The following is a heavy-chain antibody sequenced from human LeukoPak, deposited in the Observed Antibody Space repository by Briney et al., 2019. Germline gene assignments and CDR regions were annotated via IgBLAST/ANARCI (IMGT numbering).Heavy chain of an antibody. CDR3: VRDCSSTTCYWVFDY. V-gene: IGHV3-7*01. J-gene: IGHJ4*02. CDR1: GFTFSSYW. CDR2: IKQDGSEK. Sequence: GGSLRLSCAASGFTFSSYWMSWVRQAPGKGLEWVANIKQDGSEKYYVDSVKGRFTISRDNAKNSLYLQMNSLRAEDTAVYYCVRDCSSTTCYWVFDYWGQGTLVTVSS. D-gene: IGHD2-2*01.